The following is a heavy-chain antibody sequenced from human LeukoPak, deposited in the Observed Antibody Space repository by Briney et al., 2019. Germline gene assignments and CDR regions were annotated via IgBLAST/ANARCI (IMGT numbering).Heavy chain of an antibody. CDR3: ARTHITYYYDSSGYGRYYYYGMDV. Sequence: SEALSLTCAVYGGSFSGYYWSWIRQPPGKGLEWIGEINHSGSTNYNPSLKSRVTISVDTSKNQFSLKPSSVTAADTAVYYCARTHITYYYDSSGYGRYYYYGMDVWGQGTTVTVSS. J-gene: IGHJ6*02. CDR1: GGSFSGYY. V-gene: IGHV4-34*01. CDR2: INHSGST. D-gene: IGHD3-22*01.